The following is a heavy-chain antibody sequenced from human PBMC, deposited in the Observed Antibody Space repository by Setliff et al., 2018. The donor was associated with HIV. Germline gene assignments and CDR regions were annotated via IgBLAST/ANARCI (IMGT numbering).Heavy chain of an antibody. Sequence: PGGSLRLSCAASGFTFSSYGMHWVRQAPGKGLEWVAVIWYDGSNKYYADSVKGRFTISRDNSKNTLYLQMNSLRAEDTALYYCARTAFSGSWLDYWGQGTLVTVSS. CDR2: IWYDGSNK. CDR1: GFTFSSYG. V-gene: IGHV3-33*01. D-gene: IGHD1-26*01. CDR3: ARTAFSGSWLDY. J-gene: IGHJ4*02.